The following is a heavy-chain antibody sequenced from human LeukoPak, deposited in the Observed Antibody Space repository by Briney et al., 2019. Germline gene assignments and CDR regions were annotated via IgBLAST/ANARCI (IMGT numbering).Heavy chain of an antibody. CDR2: ISSNGGST. Sequence: GGSLRLSCSASGFTFSSYAMQWVRQAPGKGLEYVSAISSNGGSTYYADSVKGRFTISRDNSMNTLYLQMSSLRAEDTAVYYCGKGHLVWELGDYFDYWGQGTLVTVSS. J-gene: IGHJ4*02. D-gene: IGHD1-26*01. CDR3: GKGHLVWELGDYFDY. V-gene: IGHV3-64D*09. CDR1: GFTFSSYA.